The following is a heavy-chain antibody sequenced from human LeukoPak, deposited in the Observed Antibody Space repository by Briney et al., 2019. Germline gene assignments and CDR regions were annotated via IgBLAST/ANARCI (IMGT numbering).Heavy chain of an antibody. V-gene: IGHV1-46*01. CDR3: ATDMGSGSQVWFDP. CDR1: GYSFTNYY. CDR2: ISPGGGST. Sequence: GASVKVSCKASGYSFTNYYMHWVRQAPGQGLEWMGMISPGGGSTMYAQKFQGRVSMTRDMSTSTSYMELSSLRSEDTAIYYCATDMGSGSQVWFDPWGQGTLVTVSS. J-gene: IGHJ5*02. D-gene: IGHD3-10*01.